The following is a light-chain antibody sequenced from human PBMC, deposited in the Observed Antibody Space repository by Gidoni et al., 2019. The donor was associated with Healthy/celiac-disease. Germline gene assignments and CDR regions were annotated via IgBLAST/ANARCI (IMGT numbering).Light chain of an antibody. J-gene: IGLJ2*01. CDR2: DVS. Sequence: QSALTQPASVSGYPGQSITISCTGTSSDIGGYNYVSWYQQHPGKAPKLMIYDVSNRPSGVSNRFSGSKSGNTASLTISGLQAEDEADYYCSSYTISSTEFGGGTKLTVL. CDR3: SSYTISSTE. V-gene: IGLV2-14*01. CDR1: SSDIGGYNY.